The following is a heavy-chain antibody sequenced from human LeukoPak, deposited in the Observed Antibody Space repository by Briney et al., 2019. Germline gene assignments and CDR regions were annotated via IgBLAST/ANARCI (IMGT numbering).Heavy chain of an antibody. CDR2: IKHSGGST. Sequence: ASVEVSGKASGYTFIMYYMHWVRQAPGQGLEGRGIIKHSGGSTSYAQKFQGRVTMTRDTSTSTVYMELSRLRSEDTAVYYCARGGYGDRIDYWGQGTLVSVSS. J-gene: IGHJ4*02. D-gene: IGHD4-17*01. V-gene: IGHV1-46*01. CDR3: ARGGYGDRIDY. CDR1: GYTFIMYY.